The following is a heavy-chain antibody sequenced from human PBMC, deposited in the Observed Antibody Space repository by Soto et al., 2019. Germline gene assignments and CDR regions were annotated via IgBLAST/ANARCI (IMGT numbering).Heavy chain of an antibody. CDR1: GGSVSSSSYY. CDR3: AGVKGGGSSFDP. Sequence: SETLSLTCTVSGGSVSSSSYYWGWVRQPPGKGLEWIGCIYYSGSTYYNPSLESRVTISVDKSKNQFSLKLMSLSAADTAVYNCAGVKGGGSSFDPWGQGTLVTVSS. V-gene: IGHV4-39*01. CDR2: IYYSGST. D-gene: IGHD2-15*01. J-gene: IGHJ5*02.